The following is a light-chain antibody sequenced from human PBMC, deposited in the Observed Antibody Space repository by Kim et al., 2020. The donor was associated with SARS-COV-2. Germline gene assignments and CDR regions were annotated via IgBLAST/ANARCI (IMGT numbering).Light chain of an antibody. J-gene: IGLJ1*01. Sequence: VAVGQKDRITCGGKNIGSKNVHGYQQKPGQAPVLVIYRDSNRPSGIPERFSGSNSGNTATLTISRAQAGDEADYYCQVWDSSTHVFGTGTKVTVL. CDR2: RDS. V-gene: IGLV3-9*01. CDR3: QVWDSSTHV. CDR1: NIGSKN.